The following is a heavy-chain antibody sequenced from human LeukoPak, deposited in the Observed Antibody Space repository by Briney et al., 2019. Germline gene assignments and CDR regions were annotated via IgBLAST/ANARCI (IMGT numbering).Heavy chain of an antibody. CDR3: ARAGQDTAMVDY. J-gene: IGHJ4*02. CDR1: GFTFSSYS. Sequence: PGGSLRLSCAASGFTFSSYSMNWVRQAPGKGLEWVSAISGSGGSTYYADSVKGRFTISRDNSKNTLYLQMNSLRAEDTAVYYCARAGQDTAMVDYWGQGTLVTVSS. CDR2: ISGSGGST. V-gene: IGHV3-23*01. D-gene: IGHD5-18*01.